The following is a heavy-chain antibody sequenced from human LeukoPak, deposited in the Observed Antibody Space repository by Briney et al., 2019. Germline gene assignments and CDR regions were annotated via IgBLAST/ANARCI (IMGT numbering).Heavy chain of an antibody. D-gene: IGHD1-26*01. V-gene: IGHV1-69*04. CDR1: GGTFSSYA. J-gene: IGHJ4*02. CDR3: ARGRGSYYFDY. CDR2: IIPILGIA. Sequence: ASVKVSCKASGGTFSSYAISWVRQAPGQGLEWMGRIIPILGIANYAQKFQGRVTITADKSTSTAYMELSSLRSEDTAVYYCARGRGSYYFDYWGQGTLVTVSS.